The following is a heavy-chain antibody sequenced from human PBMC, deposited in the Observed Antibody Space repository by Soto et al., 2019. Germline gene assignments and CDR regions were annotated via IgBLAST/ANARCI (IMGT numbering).Heavy chain of an antibody. D-gene: IGHD2-15*01. V-gene: IGHV1-2*02. CDR3: ARDLAKGGGSAGFDY. CDR1: GYTFTGYY. Sequence: ASVKVSCKASGYTFTGYYMHCVRQAPGQGLEWMGWINPNSGGTKYPQKFQGRVTMTRDTSITTVCMSLTGLKSGDTAVYYCARDLAKGGGSAGFDYWGQGTLVTVSS. J-gene: IGHJ4*02. CDR2: INPNSGGT.